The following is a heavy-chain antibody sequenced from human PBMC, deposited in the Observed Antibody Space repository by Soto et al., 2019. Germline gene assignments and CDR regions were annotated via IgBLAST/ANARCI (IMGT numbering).Heavy chain of an antibody. CDR2: IIPILGTA. D-gene: IGHD5-18*01. V-gene: IGHV1-69*10. Sequence: GASVKVSCKASGGTFSSYAISWVRQAPGQGLEWMGGIIPILGTANYAQKFQGRVTITADKSTSTAYMELSSLRSEDTAVYYCARDNDTAMGSYFDYWGQGTLVTVSS. J-gene: IGHJ4*02. CDR3: ARDNDTAMGSYFDY. CDR1: GGTFSSYA.